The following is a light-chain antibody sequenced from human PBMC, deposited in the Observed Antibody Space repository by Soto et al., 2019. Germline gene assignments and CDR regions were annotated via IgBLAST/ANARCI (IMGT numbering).Light chain of an antibody. J-gene: IGKJ5*01. V-gene: IGKV1-39*01. CDR3: QQSSSTPIT. CDR1: QSISSY. CDR2: AAS. Sequence: DIQMTQSPSSLSASVGDRVTITCRASQSISSYLNWYEQKPREAPKLLIYAASSLQSGVPSRFSGSGSGTDFTLTISSLQPEDSATYYCQQSSSTPITFGQGTRLEIK.